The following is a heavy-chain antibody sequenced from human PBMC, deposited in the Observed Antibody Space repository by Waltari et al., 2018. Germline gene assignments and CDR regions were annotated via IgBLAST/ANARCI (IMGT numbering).Heavy chain of an antibody. V-gene: IGHV1-69*12. CDR2: FIPLSGVK. CDR3: ARGYRYDSSERFYLDY. D-gene: IGHD3-22*01. J-gene: IGHJ4*02. CDR1: GLSMRGYT. Sequence: QVQLAQSGAEVRSPGSSVTISCKASGLSMRGYTSSWVRQALGKGLAWMGGFIPLSGVKIYTPKSQGRLTITAEESKRTTVMELRNLKYEDTAVYFCARGYRYDSSERFYLDYWGQGSPVIVS.